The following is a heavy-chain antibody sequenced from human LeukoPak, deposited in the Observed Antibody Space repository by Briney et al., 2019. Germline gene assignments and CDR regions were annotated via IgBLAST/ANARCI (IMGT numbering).Heavy chain of an antibody. V-gene: IGHV1-46*01. CDR3: ASLSPSYCSSTSCPSGAFDI. CDR1: GYTFTSYY. D-gene: IGHD2-2*01. Sequence: EASVKVSCKASGYTFTSYYMHWVRQAPGQGLEWMGIINPSGGSTSYAQKFQGRVTMTRDTSTSTVYMELSSLRSEDTAVYYCASLSPSYCSSTSCPSGAFDIWGQGTMVTVSS. CDR2: INPSGGST. J-gene: IGHJ3*02.